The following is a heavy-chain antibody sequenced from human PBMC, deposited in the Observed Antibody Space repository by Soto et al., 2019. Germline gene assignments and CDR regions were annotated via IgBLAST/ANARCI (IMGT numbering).Heavy chain of an antibody. V-gene: IGHV3-33*01. D-gene: IGHD6-19*01. J-gene: IGHJ5*02. CDR2: IWYEGTKK. CDR1: GFSLRTYG. Sequence: QVQLVESGGGVVQSGRSLTLSCAASGFSLRTYGMQWLRRAPGKGLEWVAFIWYEGTKKFYANSGKGRSTISKDNSNNILYLQMSGLRAADTAVYYCARDVVTAVAGSVNWFDPWGQGNLVNVSS. CDR3: ARDVVTAVAGSVNWFDP.